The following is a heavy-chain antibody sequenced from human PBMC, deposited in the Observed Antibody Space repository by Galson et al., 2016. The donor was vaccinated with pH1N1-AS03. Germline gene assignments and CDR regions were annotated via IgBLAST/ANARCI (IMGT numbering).Heavy chain of an antibody. CDR2: ISGNGFST. J-gene: IGHJ4*02. CDR3: ARGPVSYSNYWFPPPDY. D-gene: IGHD6-13*01. Sequence: SLRLSSAAAGFTFSSYAMYWVRQAPGKGLEYVSVISGNGFSTYYANSVKGRFTISRDNSKNTLYLQMGSLRTEDMAVYYCARGPVSYSNYWFPPPDYWGQGTLVTVSS. V-gene: IGHV3-64*01. CDR1: GFTFSSYA.